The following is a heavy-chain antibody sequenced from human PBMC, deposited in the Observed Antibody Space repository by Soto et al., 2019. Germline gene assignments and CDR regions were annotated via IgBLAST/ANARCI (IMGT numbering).Heavy chain of an antibody. D-gene: IGHD1-7*01. J-gene: IGHJ6*02. Sequence: EVQLVASGGGLVPPGGSLRLSCAASGFTFSSYWMHWVRQVPGKGLVWVSRINSDGSSTSYADSVKGRFTISRDNAKNTLYLQMNSLRAEDTAVYYCASSGTTVWYGMDGWGQGTTVTVSS. V-gene: IGHV3-74*01. CDR3: ASSGTTVWYGMDG. CDR2: INSDGSST. CDR1: GFTFSSYW.